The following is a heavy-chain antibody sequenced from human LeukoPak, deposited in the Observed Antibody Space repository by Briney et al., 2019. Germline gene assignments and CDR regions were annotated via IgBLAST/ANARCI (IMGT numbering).Heavy chain of an antibody. Sequence: GGSLRLSCAVSGFTLSNYGMHWLRQAPGKGPEWVAFIGHDGSTTKYADSVKGRFTISRDNSKNTLYLQMNSLRAEDTAVYYCAKLPYYDSSGYSIGYFDYWGQGTLVTVSS. CDR1: GFTLSNYG. D-gene: IGHD3-22*01. CDR2: IGHDGSTT. CDR3: AKLPYYDSSGYSIGYFDY. V-gene: IGHV3-30*02. J-gene: IGHJ4*02.